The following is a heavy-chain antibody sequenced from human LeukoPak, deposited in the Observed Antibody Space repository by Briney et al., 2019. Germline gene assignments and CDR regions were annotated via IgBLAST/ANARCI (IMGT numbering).Heavy chain of an antibody. V-gene: IGHV3-30*18. CDR3: AKDRTSVHLWLSDLDY. D-gene: IGHD5-18*01. Sequence: GGSLRLSCAASGFTFSSYGMHWVRQAPGKGLEWVAIISYDGSNKYYADSVKGRFTISRDNSKNTLFLQMNSLRAEDTAVYYCAKDRTSVHLWLSDLDYWGQGALVTVSS. CDR2: ISYDGSNK. CDR1: GFTFSSYG. J-gene: IGHJ4*02.